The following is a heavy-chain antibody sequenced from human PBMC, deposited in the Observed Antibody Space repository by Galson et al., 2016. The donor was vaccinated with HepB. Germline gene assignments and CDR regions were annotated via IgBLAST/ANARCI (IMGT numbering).Heavy chain of an antibody. Sequence: SLRLSCAASGFTFSGYAMHWVRQAPGKGLKYVSTISSNGSSTYYADSVKGRFTIPRDNSKKTLYLHMSSLRSDDTAVYYCVKSEQWLLEGGGFDFWGQGTLVTVSS. CDR2: ISSNGSST. J-gene: IGHJ4*02. CDR1: GFTFSGYA. V-gene: IGHV3-64D*09. D-gene: IGHD6-19*01. CDR3: VKSEQWLLEGGGFDF.